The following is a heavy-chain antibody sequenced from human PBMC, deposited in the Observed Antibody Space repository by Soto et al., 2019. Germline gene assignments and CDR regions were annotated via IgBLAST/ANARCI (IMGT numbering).Heavy chain of an antibody. V-gene: IGHV4-4*02. J-gene: IGHJ4*02. Sequence: QVQLQESGPGLVKPSGTLSLTCAVSGGSISTSNWWSWVRQPPGKGLDWIGEVYRTGSTNYNPSLESRLPISVDKSKNQFSLKLTSVTAADTAVYYCARARATIAAAAIFDCWGQGTLVTVSS. CDR3: ARARATIAAAAIFDC. CDR2: VYRTGST. D-gene: IGHD6-13*01. CDR1: GGSISTSNW.